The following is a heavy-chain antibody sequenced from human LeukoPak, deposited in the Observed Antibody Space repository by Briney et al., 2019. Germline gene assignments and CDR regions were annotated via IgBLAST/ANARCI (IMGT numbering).Heavy chain of an antibody. J-gene: IGHJ5*02. CDR3: ARDGYCSSTSCYRACNWFDP. V-gene: IGHV3-23*01. CDR1: GFTFSSYA. Sequence: GGSLRLSCAASGFTFSSYAMSWVRQAPGKGLEWVSAISGSGGSTYYADSVKGRFTISRDNSKNTLYLQMNSLRAEDTAVYYCARDGYCSSTSCYRACNWFDPWGQGTLVTVSS. D-gene: IGHD2-2*02. CDR2: ISGSGGST.